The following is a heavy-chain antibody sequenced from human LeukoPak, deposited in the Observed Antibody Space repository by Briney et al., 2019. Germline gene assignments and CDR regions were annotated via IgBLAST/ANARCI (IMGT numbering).Heavy chain of an antibody. V-gene: IGHV3-30*02. J-gene: IGHJ4*02. Sequence: PGGSLRLSCAASGFTFSSSGMHWVRQAPGKGLEWIAFISYDGSNRYYADSVKGRFTISRDNSKNSLYLQMNSLRAEDTAVYYCAAVGYCSSTSCYTYYWGQGTLVTVSS. D-gene: IGHD2-2*02. CDR1: GFTFSSSG. CDR3: AAVGYCSSTSCYTYY. CDR2: ISYDGSNR.